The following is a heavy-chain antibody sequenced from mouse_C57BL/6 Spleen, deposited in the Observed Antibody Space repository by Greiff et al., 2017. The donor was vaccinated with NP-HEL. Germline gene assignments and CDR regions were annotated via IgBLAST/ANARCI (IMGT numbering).Heavy chain of an antibody. CDR2: IYPGDGDT. Sequence: VQLQQSGAELVKPGASVKISCKASGYAFSSYWMNWVKQRPGKGLEWIGQIYPGDGDTNYNGKFKSKATLTADKSSSTAYMKLSSLTSEDSAVYFCARRDYYGSSADYWGQGTTLTVSS. CDR1: GYAFSSYW. J-gene: IGHJ2*01. D-gene: IGHD1-1*01. V-gene: IGHV1-80*01. CDR3: ARRDYYGSSADY.